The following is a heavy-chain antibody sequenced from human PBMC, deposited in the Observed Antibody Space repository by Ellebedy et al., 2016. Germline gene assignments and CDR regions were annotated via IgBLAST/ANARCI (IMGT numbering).Heavy chain of an antibody. D-gene: IGHD5-12*01. CDR3: AIKGYTSTWTHFDY. CDR2: IYVKGNT. V-gene: IGHV4-61*02. Sequence: SETLSLXXTVSDGSVNSTTYYWSWIRQPAGKGLEWIGRIYVKGNTNYNPSLKSRVTMSLDTSKQQFSLKLSSVTATDTAVYYCAIKGYTSTWTHFDYWGQGTPVIVSS. CDR1: DGSVNSTTYY. J-gene: IGHJ4*02.